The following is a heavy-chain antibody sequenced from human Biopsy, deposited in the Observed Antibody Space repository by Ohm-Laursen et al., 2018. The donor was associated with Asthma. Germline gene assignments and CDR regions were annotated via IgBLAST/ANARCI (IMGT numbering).Heavy chain of an antibody. J-gene: IGHJ4*02. CDR3: AKDVFPGWELRRGPDY. V-gene: IGHV3-30*18. CDR1: GFTFSNYG. D-gene: IGHD1-26*01. Sequence: SLGLSCSASGFTFSNYGMHWVRQAPGKGLDWVAVISFDGSNKNYTDSVKGRFTISRDNSRNTLHLQMNSLRAEDTAVYYCAKDVFPGWELRRGPDYWGQGTLVTVSS. CDR2: ISFDGSNK.